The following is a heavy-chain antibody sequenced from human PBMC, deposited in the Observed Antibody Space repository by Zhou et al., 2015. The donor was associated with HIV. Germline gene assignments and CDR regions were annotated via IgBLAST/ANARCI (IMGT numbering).Heavy chain of an antibody. D-gene: IGHD3-22*01. J-gene: IGHJ2*01. Sequence: RVTITADESTSTAYMELSSLRSEDTAVYYCARKHSSGYRYWYFDLWGRGTLVTVSS. V-gene: IGHV1-69*01. CDR3: ARKHSSGYRYWYFDL.